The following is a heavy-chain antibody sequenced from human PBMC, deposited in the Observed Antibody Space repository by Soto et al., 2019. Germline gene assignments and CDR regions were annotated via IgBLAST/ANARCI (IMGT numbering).Heavy chain of an antibody. Sequence: EVQLLESGGGLVQPGGTLRLSCAAAGFTFRRYATSWVRQAPGKGLERVSAISGSGGSTYYADSVKGRFTRSRDNSKNTLELQMHRLRAEDTAVYYCAKDRALITMDRGDPDGVFDPCGQGTLVTVSS. CDR2: ISGSGGST. CDR3: AKDRALITMDRGDPDGVFDP. D-gene: IGHD3-10*01. J-gene: IGHJ5*02. V-gene: IGHV3-23*01. CDR1: GFTFRRYA.